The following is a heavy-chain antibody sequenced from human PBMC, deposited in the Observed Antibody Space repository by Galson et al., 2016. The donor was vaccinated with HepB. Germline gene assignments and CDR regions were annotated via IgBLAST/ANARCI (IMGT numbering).Heavy chain of an antibody. V-gene: IGHV5-51*01. J-gene: IGHJ4*02. D-gene: IGHD2-15*01. Sequence: QSGAEVKKPGESLRISCKASGYSFTNYWIGWLRQMPGEGLEWMGIIYPGDSDIRYNSSFQGQVTISADKSITTAYLQWGSLKASDSAIYFCARRDRGCSGGTCFSRNFDYWGQGTLVSVSS. CDR1: GYSFTNYW. CDR2: IYPGDSDI. CDR3: ARRDRGCSGGTCFSRNFDY.